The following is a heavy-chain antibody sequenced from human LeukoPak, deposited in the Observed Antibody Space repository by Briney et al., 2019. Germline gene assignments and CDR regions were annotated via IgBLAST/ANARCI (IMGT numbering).Heavy chain of an antibody. D-gene: IGHD3-22*01. CDR2: IYTSGST. V-gene: IGHV4-4*07. Sequence: SETLSLTCTVSGDSISSYYWSWIRQPAGKGLEWIGRIYTSGSTNYNPSLKSRVTMSVDTSKNQFSLKLSSVTAADTAVYYCARAIDYYDSSGYYYDYWGQGTLVTVSS. CDR3: ARAIDYYDSSGYYYDY. CDR1: GDSISSYY. J-gene: IGHJ4*02.